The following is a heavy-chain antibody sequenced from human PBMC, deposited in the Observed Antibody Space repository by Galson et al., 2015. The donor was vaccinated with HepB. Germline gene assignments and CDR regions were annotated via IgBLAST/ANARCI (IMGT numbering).Heavy chain of an antibody. CDR2: IYYSRST. V-gene: IGHV4-59*08. J-gene: IGHJ1*01. Sequence: QVQLQESGPRLVKPSETLSLTCAVYGGSFSGYYWSWIRQPPVKGLEWIGYIYYSRSTYYNPSLKSRVTISVETSTNQFFLSQGAMAAEVMGVDYCTTVCRLRCYFLHCGYGALSTAS. CDR3: TTVCRLRCYFLH. D-gene: IGHD1-14*01. CDR1: GGSFSGYY.